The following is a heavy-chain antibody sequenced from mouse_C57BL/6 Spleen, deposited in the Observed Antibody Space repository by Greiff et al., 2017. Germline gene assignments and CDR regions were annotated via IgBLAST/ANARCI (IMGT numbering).Heavy chain of an antibody. CDR3: ARLSRGWYFDV. Sequence: DVQLQESGPGLVKPSQSLSLTCSVTGYSITSGYYWNWIRQFPGNKLEWMGYISYDGSNNYNPSLKNRISITRDTSKNQFFLKLNSVTTEDTATYYCARLSRGWYFDVWGTGTTVTVSS. CDR1: GYSITSGYY. J-gene: IGHJ1*03. CDR2: ISYDGSN. V-gene: IGHV3-6*01.